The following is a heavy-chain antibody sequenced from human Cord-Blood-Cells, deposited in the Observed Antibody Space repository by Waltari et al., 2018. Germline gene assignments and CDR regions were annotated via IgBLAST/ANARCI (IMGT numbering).Heavy chain of an antibody. CDR3: ARGQGSSAY. J-gene: IGHJ4*02. CDR1: GGSISSYY. CDR2: IYYSGST. Sequence: QVQLQESGPGLVKPSETLSLTCTVSGGSISSYYWSWIRQPPGKGLEWIGYIYYSGSTNYNPSLKSRVTISVDTSKNQFSLKLSSVTAADTAVYYCARGQGSSAYWGQGTLVTVSS. V-gene: IGHV4-59*01. D-gene: IGHD6-6*01.